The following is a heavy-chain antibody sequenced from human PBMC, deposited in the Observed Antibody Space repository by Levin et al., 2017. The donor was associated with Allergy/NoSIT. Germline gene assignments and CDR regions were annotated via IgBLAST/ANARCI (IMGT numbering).Heavy chain of an antibody. V-gene: IGHV1-69*13. CDR1: GGTFSSYA. Sequence: SVKVSCKASGGTFSSYAISWVRQAPGQGLEWMGGIIPIFGTANYAQKFQGRVTITADESTSTAYMELSSLRSEDTAVYYCARGRDPVVAGRTFGYYGMDVWGQGTTVTVSS. CDR3: ARGRDPVVAGRTFGYYGMDV. D-gene: IGHD6-19*01. CDR2: IIPIFGTA. J-gene: IGHJ6*02.